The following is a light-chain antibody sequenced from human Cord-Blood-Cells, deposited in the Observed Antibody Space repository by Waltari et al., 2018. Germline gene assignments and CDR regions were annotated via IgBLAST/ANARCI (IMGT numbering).Light chain of an antibody. Sequence: ELVLTQSPATLSLSPGERATLSCRASQSVSSYLALYQQKPGQAPRLLIYDASNSATGIPARFSGSGSGTDFTLTISSLEPEDFAVYYCQQRSNWPALTFGGGTKVEIK. V-gene: IGKV3-11*01. CDR3: QQRSNWPALT. CDR1: QSVSSY. CDR2: DAS. J-gene: IGKJ4*01.